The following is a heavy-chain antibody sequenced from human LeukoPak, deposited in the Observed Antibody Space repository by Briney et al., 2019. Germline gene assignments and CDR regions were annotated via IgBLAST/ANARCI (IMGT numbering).Heavy chain of an antibody. CDR2: INPSAGST. CDR3: ARDRRYNDYDYCFDS. D-gene: IGHD5-12*01. V-gene: IGHV1-46*01. J-gene: IGHJ4*02. CDR1: GYTFTANY. Sequence: GASVNVSCKASGYTFTANYMHWERQAPGPGLEWMGIINPSAGSTTYAQKFPGRVAMTRDTSTSTVYMELSSLRSEDTAVYYCARDRRYNDYDYCFDSWGQGTLVTVSS.